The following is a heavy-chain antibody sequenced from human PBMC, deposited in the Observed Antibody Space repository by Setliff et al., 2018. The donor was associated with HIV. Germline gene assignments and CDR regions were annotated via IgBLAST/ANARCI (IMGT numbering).Heavy chain of an antibody. Sequence: GASVKVSCKASGGTFSRYAIAWVRQAPGQGLEWMGVIHPSGGSTSYAQSFQDRVTMTRDTSTSTVYMELSSLRSEDTAVYYCARVRYCSGGSCYGGEYWFDPWGQGTLVTVSS. D-gene: IGHD2-15*01. CDR2: IHPSGGST. CDR1: GGTFSRYA. V-gene: IGHV1-46*01. J-gene: IGHJ5*02. CDR3: ARVRYCSGGSCYGGEYWFDP.